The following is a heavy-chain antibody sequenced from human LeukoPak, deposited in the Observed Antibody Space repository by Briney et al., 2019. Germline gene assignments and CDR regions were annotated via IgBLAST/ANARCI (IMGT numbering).Heavy chain of an antibody. Sequence: PGGSLRLSCATSGLAFSTTCMHWVRQAPGKGLMWVSRMNGEGTTIDYADSVKGRFTVSRDYAKNTLFLQMNNLRTEDTALYFCATARTFRFEYWGQGSLVIVSA. J-gene: IGHJ4*02. CDR3: ATARTFRFEY. V-gene: IGHV3-74*01. CDR1: GLAFSTTC. CDR2: MNGEGTTI.